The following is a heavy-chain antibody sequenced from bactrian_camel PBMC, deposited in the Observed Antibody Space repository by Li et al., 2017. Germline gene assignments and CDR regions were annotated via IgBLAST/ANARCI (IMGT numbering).Heavy chain of an antibody. J-gene: IGHJ6*01. CDR3: VRDGELLPSLFGY. CDR2: IISNGGST. V-gene: IGHV3S25*01. CDR1: GFTFSSYW. D-gene: IGHD6*01. Sequence: QLVESGGGLVQAGGSLRLSCAASGFTFSSYWMYWVRQAPGKGLEWVSTIISNGGSTYYADSMKGRFTISRDNAKNTVYLQMNSLKPEDTAVYYCVRDGELLPSLFGYWGQGTQVTVS.